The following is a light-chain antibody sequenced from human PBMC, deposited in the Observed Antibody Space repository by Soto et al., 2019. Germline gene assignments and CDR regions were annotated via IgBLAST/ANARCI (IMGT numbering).Light chain of an antibody. J-gene: IGLJ2*01. CDR2: EVS. V-gene: IGLV2-23*02. Sequence: QSVLTQPASVSGSPGQSITISCTGTSSDVGSYNLVSWYQQHPGKAPKLMIYEVSKRPSGVSNRFSGSKSGNTASLTISGLQAEDEADYYCCSYAGSRGVVFGGGTKVTVL. CDR3: CSYAGSRGVV. CDR1: SSDVGSYNL.